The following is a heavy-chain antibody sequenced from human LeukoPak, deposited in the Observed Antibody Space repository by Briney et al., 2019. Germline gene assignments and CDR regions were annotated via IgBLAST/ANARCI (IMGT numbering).Heavy chain of an antibody. CDR1: GGSISSGSYY. CDR2: IYRSGST. V-gene: IGHV4-61*09. J-gene: IGHJ4*02. D-gene: IGHD4-23*01. Sequence: PSETLSLTCTVSGGSISSGSYYWSWIRQPAGKRLEWIGHIYRSGSTNYNPSLKSRVTISVDTSKNQFSLKLSSVTAADTAVYYCAREGRWYLKPFDYWGQGTLVTVSS. CDR3: AREGRWYLKPFDY.